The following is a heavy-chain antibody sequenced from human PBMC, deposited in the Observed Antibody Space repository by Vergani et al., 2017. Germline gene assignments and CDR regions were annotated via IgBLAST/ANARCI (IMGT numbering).Heavy chain of an antibody. CDR1: GFTWGNYD. Sequence: QVQLVESGGGVVQRGGSLNLSGPTFGFTWGNYDMQCIRQGPGKGLEFVAFIQFDGSNQFYADSVKGRFTLSRDFSKNTLYLQMNSLRTDDTATYYCAKHFRGWGIDYWGQGTQVIVSS. CDR2: IQFDGSNQ. J-gene: IGHJ4*02. V-gene: IGHV3-30*02. CDR3: AKHFRGWGIDY. D-gene: IGHD3-16*01.